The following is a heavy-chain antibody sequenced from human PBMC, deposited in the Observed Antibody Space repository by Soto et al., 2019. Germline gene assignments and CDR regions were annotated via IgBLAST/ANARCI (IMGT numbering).Heavy chain of an antibody. CDR3: AVFGITIFGVVNY. Sequence: ASVEVSCKASGYTCTSYYMHWVRQAPGQGLEWMGIINPSGGSTSYAQKFQGRVTMTRDTSTSTVYMELSSLRSEDTAVYYCAVFGITIFGVVNYWGQRTLVTVSS. V-gene: IGHV1-46*01. CDR2: INPSGGST. D-gene: IGHD3-3*01. J-gene: IGHJ4*02. CDR1: GYTCTSYY.